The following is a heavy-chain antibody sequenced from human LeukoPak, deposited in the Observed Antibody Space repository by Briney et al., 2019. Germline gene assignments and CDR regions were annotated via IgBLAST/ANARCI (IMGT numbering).Heavy chain of an antibody. D-gene: IGHD3-10*01. V-gene: IGHV3-33*01. J-gene: IGHJ4*02. Sequence: PGGSLRLSCAASGFIFSSYGMHWVRQAPGKGLEWVAVIWYDGSNKFYADSVKGRFTISRDNAKNSLYLQMNSLRAEDTAVYYCARDRTITYYYGSGSLGYWGQGTLVTVSS. CDR1: GFIFSSYG. CDR2: IWYDGSNK. CDR3: ARDRTITYYYGSGSLGY.